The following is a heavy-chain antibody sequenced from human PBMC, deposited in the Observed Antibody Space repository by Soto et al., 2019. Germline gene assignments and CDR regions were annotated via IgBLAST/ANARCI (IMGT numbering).Heavy chain of an antibody. CDR3: ARDRVGYYDSSGYYTDAFDI. Sequence: SETLSLTCTVSGGSISSGGYYWSWIRQHPGKGLEWIGYIYYSGSTYYNPSLKSRVTISVDTSKNQFSLKLSSVTAADTAVYYCARDRVGYYDSSGYYTDAFDIWGQGTMVTVSS. D-gene: IGHD3-22*01. CDR2: IYYSGST. J-gene: IGHJ3*02. CDR1: GGSISSGGYY. V-gene: IGHV4-31*03.